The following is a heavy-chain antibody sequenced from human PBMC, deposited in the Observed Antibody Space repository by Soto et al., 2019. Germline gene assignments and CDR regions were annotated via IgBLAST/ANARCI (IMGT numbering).Heavy chain of an antibody. Sequence: QVQLVESGGGVVQPGRSLRLSCAASGFTFSSYGMHWVRQAPGKGLEWVAVIWYDGSNKYYADSVKGRFTISRDNSKNTLYLQMNSLRAEDTAVYYCARESPSYYGMDVWGQGTTVTVSS. CDR3: ARESPSYYGMDV. CDR2: IWYDGSNK. CDR1: GFTFSSYG. J-gene: IGHJ6*02. V-gene: IGHV3-33*01.